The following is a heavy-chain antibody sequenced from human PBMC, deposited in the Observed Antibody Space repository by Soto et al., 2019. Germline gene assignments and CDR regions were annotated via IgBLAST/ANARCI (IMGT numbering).Heavy chain of an antibody. J-gene: IGHJ4*01. V-gene: IGHV4-31*03. D-gene: IGHD3-10*01. CDR1: GGSISNGGYY. CDR3: ARVRGSGSYAAYYFDS. Sequence: SETLSLTCTVSGGSISNGGYYWNWVRQHPGKGLEWIGYIHYSGSTWYNPSLESRVTISVDTSKDQFSLKLRSVTAADTAVYYCARVRGSGSYAAYYFDSWGQGALVTVSS. CDR2: IHYSGST.